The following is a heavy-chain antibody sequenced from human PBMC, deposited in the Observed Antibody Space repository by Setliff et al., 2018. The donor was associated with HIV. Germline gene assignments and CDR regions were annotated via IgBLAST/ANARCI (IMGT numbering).Heavy chain of an antibody. Sequence: PSETLSLTCAVYSGSFTGYYWTWIRQPPGKGLEWIGEINRFGITNYNPSLKSRLTLSVDTSKNQFSLNVNSVTAADTAVYYCARGGYCNSDNCDRGRNFDYWSQGMLVTSP. J-gene: IGHJ4*02. D-gene: IGHD2-15*01. CDR1: SGSFTGYY. CDR3: ARGGYCNSDNCDRGRNFDY. CDR2: INRFGIT. V-gene: IGHV4-34*01.